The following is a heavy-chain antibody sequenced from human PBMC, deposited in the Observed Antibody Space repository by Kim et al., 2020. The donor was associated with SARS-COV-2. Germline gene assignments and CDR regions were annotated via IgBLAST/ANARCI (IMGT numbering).Heavy chain of an antibody. D-gene: IGHD2-2*01. J-gene: IGHJ6*02. CDR2: ISSSSSDI. V-gene: IGHV3-21*01. CDR3: ARARPYCSSTSCDLYYYGMDV. CDR1: GFTFSSYS. Sequence: GGSLRLSCAASGFTFSSYSMNWVRQAPGKGLEWVSSISSSSSDIYDADSVKCRFTISRDNAQNSLYLQMNSLRAEDTAVYYCARARPYCSSTSCDLYYYGMDVWGQGTTVTVSS.